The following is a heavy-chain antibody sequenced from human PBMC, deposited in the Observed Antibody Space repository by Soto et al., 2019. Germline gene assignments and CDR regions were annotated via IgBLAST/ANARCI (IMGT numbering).Heavy chain of an antibody. CDR2: ISGSGGST. Sequence: GGSLRLSCAASGFTSSSYAMSWVRQAPGKGLEWVSGISGSGGSTYYADSVKGRFTISRDNSKNTLYLQMNSLRAGDTAVYYCAKEGRSSVYYGMDVWGQGTTVTVPS. J-gene: IGHJ6*02. D-gene: IGHD6-6*01. V-gene: IGHV3-23*01. CDR1: GFTSSSYA. CDR3: AKEGRSSVYYGMDV.